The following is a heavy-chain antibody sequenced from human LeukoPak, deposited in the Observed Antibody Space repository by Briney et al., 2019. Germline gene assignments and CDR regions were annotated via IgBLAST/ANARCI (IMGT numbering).Heavy chain of an antibody. J-gene: IGHJ5*02. V-gene: IGHV4-59*01. CDR1: GGSINYYY. CDR2: IYYSGGT. D-gene: IGHD6-13*01. CDR3: ARGTGKANWFDP. Sequence: SETLSLTCTVSGGSINYYYWMWIRQPPGKGLEWIGYIYYSGGTHYNPSLKSRVTMLVDTSKNQFSLKLTAVTAADTAVYYCARGTGKANWFDPWGQGTLVTVSS.